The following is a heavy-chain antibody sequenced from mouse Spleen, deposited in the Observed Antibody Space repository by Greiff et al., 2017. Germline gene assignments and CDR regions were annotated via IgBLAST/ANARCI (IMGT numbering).Heavy chain of an antibody. CDR1: GYAFSSYW. V-gene: IGHV1-80*01. Sequence: VHLVESGAELVKPGASVKISCKASGYAFSSYWMNWVKQRPGKGLEWIGQIYPGDGDTNYNGKFKGKATLTADKSSSTAYMQLSSLTSEDSAVYFCARGGGTAWFAYWGQGTLVTVSA. D-gene: IGHD4-1*01. CDR3: ARGGGTAWFAY. J-gene: IGHJ3*01. CDR2: IYPGDGDT.